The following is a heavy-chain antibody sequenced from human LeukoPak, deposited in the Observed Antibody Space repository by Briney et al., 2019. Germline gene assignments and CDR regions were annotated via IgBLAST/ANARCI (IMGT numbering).Heavy chain of an antibody. D-gene: IGHD3-9*01. CDR1: GVSISSCDYY. CDR2: ISFSEST. V-gene: IGHV4-30-4*01. J-gene: IGHJ6*01. CDR3: ARDENHYDILTNYYIVDYHFGLYL. Sequence: PSQTLSLTCSVSGVSISSCDYYWSWIRQPPGKGLEWIGHISFSESTHSNPSLKSRVSISGDTSQNQFSLRLSSVTAADTAVYYCARDENHYDILTNYYIVDYHFGLYLGGDGTTV.